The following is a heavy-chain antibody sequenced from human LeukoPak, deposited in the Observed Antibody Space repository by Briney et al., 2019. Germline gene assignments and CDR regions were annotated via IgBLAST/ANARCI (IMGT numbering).Heavy chain of an antibody. CDR3: AKDFGCSSTSCYPYFDY. D-gene: IGHD2-2*01. CDR2: ISYDGSNK. Sequence: GSLRLSCAASGFTFSSYGMHWVRQAPGKGLEWVAVISYDGSNKYYADSVKGRFTISRDNSKNTLYLQMNSLRAEDTAVYYCAKDFGCSSTSCYPYFDYWGQGTLVTVSS. J-gene: IGHJ4*02. CDR1: GFTFSSYG. V-gene: IGHV3-30*18.